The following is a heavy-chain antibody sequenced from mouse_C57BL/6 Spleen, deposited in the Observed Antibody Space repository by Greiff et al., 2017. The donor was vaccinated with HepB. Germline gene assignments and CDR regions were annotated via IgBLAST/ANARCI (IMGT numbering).Heavy chain of an antibody. CDR3: ARDRELGRGFAY. CDR1: GFTFSSYA. V-gene: IGHV5-4*01. D-gene: IGHD4-1*01. J-gene: IGHJ3*01. CDR2: ISDGGSYT. Sequence: EVQRVESGGGLVKPGGSLKLSCAASGFTFSSYAMSWVRQTPEKRLEWVATISDGGSYTYYPDNVKGRFTISRDNAKNNLYLQMSHLKSEDTAMYYCARDRELGRGFAYWGQGTLVTVSA.